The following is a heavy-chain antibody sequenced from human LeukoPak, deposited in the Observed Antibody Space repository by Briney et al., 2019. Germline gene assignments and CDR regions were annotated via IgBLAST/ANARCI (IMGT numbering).Heavy chain of an antibody. CDR3: AREGPGRGGDI. Sequence: SETLSLTCAVYGGSFSGYYWSWIRQPPGKGLEWIGEINHSGSTNYNPSLKSRVTISVDTSKNQFSLKLSSVTAADTAVYYCAREGPGRGGDIWGQGTMVTVSS. V-gene: IGHV4-34*01. CDR1: GGSFSGYY. D-gene: IGHD3-10*01. CDR2: INHSGST. J-gene: IGHJ3*02.